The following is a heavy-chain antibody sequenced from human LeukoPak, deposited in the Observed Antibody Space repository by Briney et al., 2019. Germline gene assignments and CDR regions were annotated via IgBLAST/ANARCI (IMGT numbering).Heavy chain of an antibody. CDR3: ARGYALYSGRYIDFDY. D-gene: IGHD1-26*01. V-gene: IGHV1-2*02. J-gene: IGHJ4*02. CDR1: GYTFTGHY. CDR2: INPNNGGT. Sequence: ASVKVPCKASGYTFTGHYMHWVRQAPGQGLEWMGWINPNNGGTNYAQKFQGRVTMTRDTSISTAYMELSRLRSDDTPVYYCARGYALYSGRYIDFDYWGQGTLVTVSS.